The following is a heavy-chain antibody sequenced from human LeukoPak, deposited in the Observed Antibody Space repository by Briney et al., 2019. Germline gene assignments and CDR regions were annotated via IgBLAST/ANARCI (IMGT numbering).Heavy chain of an antibody. D-gene: IGHD2-15*01. J-gene: IGHJ4*02. CDR2: INHSGST. V-gene: IGHV4-34*01. Sequence: SETLSLTCAVYGGSFSGYYWSWIRQPPGKGLEWIGEINHSGSTNYNPSLKSRVTISVDTSKNQFSLKLSPVTAADTAVYYCARGQRDIVVVVAATPRPQLDYWGQGTLVTVSS. CDR1: GGSFSGYY. CDR3: ARGQRDIVVVVAATPRPQLDY.